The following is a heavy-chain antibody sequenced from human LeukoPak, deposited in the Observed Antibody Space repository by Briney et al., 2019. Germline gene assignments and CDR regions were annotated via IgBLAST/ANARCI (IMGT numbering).Heavy chain of an antibody. CDR2: INHSGST. J-gene: IGHJ4*02. V-gene: IGHV4-34*01. CDR3: ASGLGWTGNGY. D-gene: IGHD3/OR15-3a*01. CDR1: GGSFRGYY. Sequence: SETLSLTCAVYGGSFRGYYWSWIRQPPGKGLEWIGEINHSGSTNYNPSIKSRGTISVDTSKNQFSLKLSSVTAADTAVYYCASGLGWTGNGYWGQGTLVTVSS.